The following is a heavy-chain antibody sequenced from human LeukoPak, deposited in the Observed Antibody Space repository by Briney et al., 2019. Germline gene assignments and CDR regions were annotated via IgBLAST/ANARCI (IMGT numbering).Heavy chain of an antibody. D-gene: IGHD6-6*01. CDR2: IIPIFGTA. J-gene: IGHJ6*03. CDR1: GGTFGSYA. V-gene: IGHV1-69*05. Sequence: VASVKVSCKASGGTFGSYAISWVRQAPGQGLEWMGGIIPIFGTANYAQKFQGRVTITTDESTSTAYMELSSLRSEDTAVYYCARDVAARPPEYYYYYMDVWGKGTTVTVSS. CDR3: ARDVAARPPEYYYYYMDV.